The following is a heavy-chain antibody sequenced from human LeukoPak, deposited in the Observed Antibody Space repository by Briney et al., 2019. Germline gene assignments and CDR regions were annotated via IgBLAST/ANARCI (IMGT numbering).Heavy chain of an antibody. V-gene: IGHV3-30*02. CDR2: MRYDGSNK. Sequence: GGSLRLSCVASGFSFRTYGMHWVRQAPGKGLEWVALMRYDGSNKHYAGSVRGRFTISRDNSKNTLYLQMDSLRAEDTAVYYCARYCGGGNCYSGLDSWGQGTLVTVSS. D-gene: IGHD2-15*01. J-gene: IGHJ4*02. CDR1: GFSFRTYG. CDR3: ARYCGGGNCYSGLDS.